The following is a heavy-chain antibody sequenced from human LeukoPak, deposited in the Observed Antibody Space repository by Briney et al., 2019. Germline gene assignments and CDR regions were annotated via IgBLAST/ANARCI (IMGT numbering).Heavy chain of an antibody. CDR1: GFTFSSYS. V-gene: IGHV3-48*04. CDR3: ARDVVRYMDV. J-gene: IGHJ6*03. D-gene: IGHD2-2*01. CDR2: ISSSSSTI. Sequence: GGSLRLSCAASGFTFSSYSMNWVRQAPGKGLEWVSYISSSSSTIYYADSVKGRFTISRDNAKNSLHLQMNSLRAEDTAVYYCARDVVRYMDVWGKGTTVTVSS.